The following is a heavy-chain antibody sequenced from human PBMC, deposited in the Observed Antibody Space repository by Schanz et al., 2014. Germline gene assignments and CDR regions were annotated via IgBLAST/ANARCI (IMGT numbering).Heavy chain of an antibody. J-gene: IGHJ5*02. CDR1: GYSFTDYH. V-gene: IGHV1-2*06. Sequence: QVQLVQSGPAVKKPGASMKVSCLASGYSFTDYHIHWVRQAPGQGLEYMGRINPNSGGTNFAQKFQGRVTMTRDTSISTVYMELSRLRSDDTAVYYCAREGTVIRGLSGWFDPWGQGTLVTVSS. CDR2: INPNSGGT. CDR3: AREGTVIRGLSGWFDP. D-gene: IGHD3-10*01.